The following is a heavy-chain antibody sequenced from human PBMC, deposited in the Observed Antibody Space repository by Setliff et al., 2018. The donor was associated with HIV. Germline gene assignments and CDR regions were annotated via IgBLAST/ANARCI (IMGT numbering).Heavy chain of an antibody. CDR1: GFTFSNYG. Sequence: GGSLRLSCAASGFTFSNYGIHWVRQAPGKGLEWVAFIRYDGSNKYYADSVKGRITISRDNSKNTLYLQMNSLRAEDTAAYYCAKSFNSGPTNWNIDVWGTGTTVTVSS. CDR2: IRYDGSNK. CDR3: AKSFNSGPTNWNIDV. V-gene: IGHV3-30*02. D-gene: IGHD1-20*01. J-gene: IGHJ6*03.